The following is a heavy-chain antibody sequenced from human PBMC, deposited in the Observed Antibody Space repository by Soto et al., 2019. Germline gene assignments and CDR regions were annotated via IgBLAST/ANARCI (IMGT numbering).Heavy chain of an antibody. Sequence: QVLLVQSGAEVKQPGASVKVACKASGYTFTNYGISWARQAPGQGLEWLGWISTYNGDRDFAQKVQGRVTMTTDTSTTTAYMELRSLRSDDTAVYYCARSRAGGTWEQYPSFYFDYWGQGALVTVSS. CDR1: GYTFTNYG. CDR3: ARSRAGGTWEQYPSFYFDY. D-gene: IGHD1-26*01. V-gene: IGHV1-18*01. CDR2: ISTYNGDR. J-gene: IGHJ4*02.